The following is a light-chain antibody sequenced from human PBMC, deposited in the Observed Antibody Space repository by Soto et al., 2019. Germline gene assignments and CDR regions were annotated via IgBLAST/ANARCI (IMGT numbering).Light chain of an antibody. CDR3: QQYGSSGT. Sequence: EIVLTQSPGTLSLSPGERATLSCRASQSVSNNYVAWYQQKPGQAPRLLIYGASNRATGIPDRFSGSGSGKDFTLTISRLEPEDFEVYYCQQYGSSGTFGQGTKVEIK. CDR1: QSVSNNY. J-gene: IGKJ1*01. V-gene: IGKV3-20*01. CDR2: GAS.